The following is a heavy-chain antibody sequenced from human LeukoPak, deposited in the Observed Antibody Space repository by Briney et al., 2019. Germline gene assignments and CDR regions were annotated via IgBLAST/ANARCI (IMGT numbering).Heavy chain of an antibody. V-gene: IGHV3-7*04. CDR1: GFTVSSYW. J-gene: IGHJ4*02. Sequence: GRSLRLSCAASGFTVSSYWMSWVRQAPGKWLEWVANIKQDGSEKYYVDSVKGRFTISRENAKNSLYLQMNSLRAEDTAVYYCARGTIAAAGYYYFDYWGQGTQVTVSS. CDR3: ARGTIAAAGYYYFDY. CDR2: IKQDGSEK. D-gene: IGHD6-13*01.